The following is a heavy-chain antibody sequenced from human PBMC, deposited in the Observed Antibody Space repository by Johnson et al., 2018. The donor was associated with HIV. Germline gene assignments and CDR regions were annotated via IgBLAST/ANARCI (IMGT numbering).Heavy chain of an antibody. CDR1: RFTFDDYA. CDR3: VKDIASGYTNGGTLDI. V-gene: IGHV3-43D*03. D-gene: IGHD2-2*02. CDR2: LNWDGSST. J-gene: IGHJ3*02. Sequence: VQLVESGGAVVQPGGSLRLSCATSRFTFDDYAMHWVRQAPGKGLEWVSLLNWDGSSTYSADSVKGRFTISRDNIKNSLYLQMNSLRPEDTALYYCVKDIASGYTNGGTLDIWGQGTMVTVSS.